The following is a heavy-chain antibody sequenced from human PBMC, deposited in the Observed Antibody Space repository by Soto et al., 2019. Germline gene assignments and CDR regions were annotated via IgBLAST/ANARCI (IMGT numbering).Heavy chain of an antibody. D-gene: IGHD3-22*01. V-gene: IGHV3-30*18. J-gene: IGHJ4*02. Sequence: ESGGGVVQPGRSLRLSCAASEFTFSAHGMHWVRQAPGKGLEWVGIISSDGNSKFYGDPVKGRFTFSRDNSNNTLYLQMNSLKTEDTAVYYCVKENGYYSYFFDHWGRGTLVTVSS. CDR3: VKENGYYSYFFDH. CDR2: ISSDGNSK. CDR1: EFTFSAHG.